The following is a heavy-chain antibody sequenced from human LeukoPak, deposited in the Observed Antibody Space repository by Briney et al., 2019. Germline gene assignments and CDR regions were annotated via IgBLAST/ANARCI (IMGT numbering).Heavy chain of an antibody. CDR1: GFTFSSYA. Sequence: PGGSLRLSCAASGFTFSSYAMHWVRQAPGKGLEWVAVISYDGSNKYYADSVKGRFTISRDNSKNTLYLQMNSLRAEDTAAYYCARAGYYYDSSGYYSYWGQGTLVTVSS. V-gene: IGHV3-30*04. CDR3: ARAGYYYDSSGYYSY. CDR2: ISYDGSNK. J-gene: IGHJ4*02. D-gene: IGHD3-22*01.